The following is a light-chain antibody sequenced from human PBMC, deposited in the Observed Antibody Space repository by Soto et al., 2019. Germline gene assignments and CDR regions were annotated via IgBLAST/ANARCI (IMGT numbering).Light chain of an antibody. CDR3: QQYNSYPWT. CDR1: QNISSR. CDR2: GAS. Sequence: DIEMTQSPSTLSASVGDRVTLTCRASQNISSRFAWYQQKPGKAPNLLIYGASNLDSGVPSRFSGSGSGTAFTLTISSLAPDDFASYYCQQYNSYPWTFGQGTKVEIK. V-gene: IGKV1-5*03. J-gene: IGKJ1*01.